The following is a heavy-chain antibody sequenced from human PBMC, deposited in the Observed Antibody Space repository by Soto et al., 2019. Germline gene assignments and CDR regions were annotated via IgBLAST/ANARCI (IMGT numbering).Heavy chain of an antibody. J-gene: IGHJ4*02. CDR3: AQCPSPFGGCERVDY. Sequence: EVQLLDSGGGWVQPGGSLRLSCAASGSKFSDNAMNWVRQAPGKGLGWVSAISANGDTTYYVESVRGRFTISRDNSKSTLHLQMNSLGADDTALYYCAQCPSPFGGCERVDYWGQGTLVTVSS. CDR2: ISANGDTT. V-gene: IGHV3-23*01. D-gene: IGHD1-26*01. CDR1: GSKFSDNA.